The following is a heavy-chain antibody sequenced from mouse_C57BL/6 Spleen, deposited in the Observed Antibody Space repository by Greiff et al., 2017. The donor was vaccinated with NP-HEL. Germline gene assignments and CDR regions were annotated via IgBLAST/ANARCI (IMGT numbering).Heavy chain of an antibody. D-gene: IGHD2-5*01. CDR1: GYTFTDYE. V-gene: IGHV1-15*01. Sequence: QVQLKQSGAELVRPGASVTLSCKASGYTFTDYEMHWVKQTPVHGLEWIGAIDPETGGTAYNQKFKGKAILTADESSSTAYMELRSLTSEDSAVYYCTRRGSNYYFDYWGQGTTLTVSS. J-gene: IGHJ2*01. CDR2: IDPETGGT. CDR3: TRRGSNYYFDY.